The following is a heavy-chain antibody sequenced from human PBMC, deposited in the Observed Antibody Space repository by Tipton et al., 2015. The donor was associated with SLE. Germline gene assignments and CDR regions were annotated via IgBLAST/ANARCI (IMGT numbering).Heavy chain of an antibody. D-gene: IGHD3-9*01. CDR2: IYYSGST. CDR3: ARYLVTEAFDY. J-gene: IGHJ4*02. V-gene: IGHV4-39*01. CDR1: GGSISSSSYY. Sequence: TLSLTCTVSGGSISSSSYYWGWIRQPPGKGLEWIGSIYYSGSTYYNPSLKSRVTISVDTSKNQFSLKLSSVTAADTAVYYCARYLVTEAFDYWGQGTLVTVSS.